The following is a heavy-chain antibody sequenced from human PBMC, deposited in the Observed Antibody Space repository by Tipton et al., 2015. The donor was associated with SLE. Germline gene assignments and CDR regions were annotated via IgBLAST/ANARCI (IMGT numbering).Heavy chain of an antibody. D-gene: IGHD4-11*01. CDR2: IYTSGST. V-gene: IGHV4-61*09. CDR3: ARLGGYSTYFDY. Sequence: TLSLTCTVSGGSISSGSYYWSWIRQPAGKGLEWIGHIYTSGSTNYNPSLKSRVTISVDTSKNQFSLKLSSVTAADTAVYYCARLGGYSTYFDYWGQGTLVTVSS. CDR1: GGSISSGSYY. J-gene: IGHJ4*02.